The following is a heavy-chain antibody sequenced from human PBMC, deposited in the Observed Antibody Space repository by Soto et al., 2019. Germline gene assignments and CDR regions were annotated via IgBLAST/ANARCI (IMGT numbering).Heavy chain of an antibody. V-gene: IGHV4-59*01. J-gene: IGHJ5*02. Sequence: SETLSLTCTVSGGSISSYYWSWIRQPPGKGLEWIGYIYYSGSTNYNPSLKSRVTISVDTSKNQFSLKLSSVTAADTAVYYCARDVEGDSGGSGDWFDPWGQGTLVTVSS. CDR3: ARDVEGDSGGSGDWFDP. D-gene: IGHD2-15*01. CDR2: IYYSGST. CDR1: GGSISSYY.